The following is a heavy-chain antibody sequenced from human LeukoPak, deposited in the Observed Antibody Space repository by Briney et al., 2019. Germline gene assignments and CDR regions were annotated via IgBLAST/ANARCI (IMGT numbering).Heavy chain of an antibody. V-gene: IGHV1-8*01. Sequence: ASVTVSCKASGYTFTMFYTHWVRQAPGQGLEWMGWMNPNSGNTGYAQKFQGRVTMTRNTSISTAYMELSSLRSEDTAVYYCARDWGSSASGDAFDIWGQGTMVTVSA. D-gene: IGHD2-2*01. CDR2: MNPNSGNT. CDR1: GYTFTMFY. J-gene: IGHJ3*02. CDR3: ARDWGSSASGDAFDI.